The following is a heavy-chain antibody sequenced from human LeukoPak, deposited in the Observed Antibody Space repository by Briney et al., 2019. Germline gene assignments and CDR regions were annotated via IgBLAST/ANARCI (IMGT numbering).Heavy chain of an antibody. CDR2: ISYDGSNK. CDR1: GFTFSSYA. V-gene: IGHV3-30*01. CDR3: ARDIRRYCSSTSCYRADY. J-gene: IGHJ4*02. D-gene: IGHD2-2*02. Sequence: PGGSLRLSCAASGFTFSSYAMHWVRQAPGKGLEWVAVISYDGSNKYYADSVKGRFTISRDNSKNTLYLQMNSLRAEDTAVYYCARDIRRYCSSTSCYRADYWGQGTLVTVSS.